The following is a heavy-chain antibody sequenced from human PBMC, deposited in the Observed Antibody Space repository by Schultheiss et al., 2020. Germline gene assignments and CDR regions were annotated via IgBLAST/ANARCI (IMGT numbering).Heavy chain of an antibody. D-gene: IGHD6-19*01. CDR2: IYYSGST. J-gene: IGHJ4*02. Sequence: SETLSLTCSVSGGSISSGGYYWGWIRQPPGKGLEWIGSIYYSGSTYYNPSLKSRVTISVDTSKNQFSLKLSSVTAADMAVYYCTRVQYSSGWYGVIEDWGQGTLVTVAS. CDR3: TRVQYSSGWYGVIED. V-gene: IGHV4-39*07. CDR1: GGSISSGGYY.